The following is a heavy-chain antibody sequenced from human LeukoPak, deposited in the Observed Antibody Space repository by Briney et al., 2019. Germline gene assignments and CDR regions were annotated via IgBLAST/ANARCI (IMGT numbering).Heavy chain of an antibody. CDR1: GGSISSGSYD. CDR2: IDPSGSA. J-gene: IGHJ6*02. V-gene: IGHV4-61*03. D-gene: IGHD3-9*01. Sequence: PSQTLSLTCTVSGGSISSGSYDWSWIRQSPGKGLEWIGYIDPSGSASYNPSLKSRVTIFVDTSKNLFSLILTSVSASDTAIYYCARDHWLFSSKTWHYYGMDLWGQGTTVTVSS. CDR3: ARDHWLFSSKTWHYYGMDL.